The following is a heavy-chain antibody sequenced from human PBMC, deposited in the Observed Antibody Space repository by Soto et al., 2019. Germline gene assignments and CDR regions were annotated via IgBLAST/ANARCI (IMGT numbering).Heavy chain of an antibody. V-gene: IGHV1-18*01. CDR2: ISAYNGHT. CDR1: GYSFTSDG. D-gene: IGHD3-16*02. Sequence: QVQLVQSGAEVKKPGASVKVSCKASGYSFTSDGISWVRQAPGQGLEWMGWISAYNGHTNYAQKLQGRVTMTTDTSTSTAYMEPRSLRSDDTAVYYCARTGDVITFGGVIAPGYYYYYLMDVWGQGTTVTVSS. CDR3: ARTGDVITFGGVIAPGYYYYYLMDV. J-gene: IGHJ6*02.